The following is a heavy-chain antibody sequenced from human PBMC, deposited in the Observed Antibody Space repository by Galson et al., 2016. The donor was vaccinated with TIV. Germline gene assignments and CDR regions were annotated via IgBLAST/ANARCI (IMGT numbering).Heavy chain of an antibody. Sequence: SVKVSCKASGYTFTSYYMHWVRQAPGQGLEWMGIINPSGGSTSYAQKFQGRVTMTRDTSTRTVYMELSSLRSEDTAVYYCARVLGVAGTDYWGQGTLVTVSS. CDR2: INPSGGST. CDR1: GYTFTSYY. CDR3: ARVLGVAGTDY. V-gene: IGHV1-46*01. J-gene: IGHJ4*02. D-gene: IGHD6-19*01.